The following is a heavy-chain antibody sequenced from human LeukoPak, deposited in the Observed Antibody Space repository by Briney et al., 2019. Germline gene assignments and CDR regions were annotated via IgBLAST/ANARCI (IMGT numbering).Heavy chain of an antibody. J-gene: IGHJ3*02. CDR1: GYSFTSYW. Sequence: PGESLKISCKGSGYSFTSYWIGWVRQMPGKGLEWMGIIYPGDSDTRYSPSFQGQVTISADKSISTAYLQWSSLKASDTAMYYCARGEVLLWFGELLSSGAFDIWGQGTMVTVSS. CDR3: ARGEVLLWFGELLSSGAFDI. CDR2: IYPGDSDT. D-gene: IGHD3-10*01. V-gene: IGHV5-51*01.